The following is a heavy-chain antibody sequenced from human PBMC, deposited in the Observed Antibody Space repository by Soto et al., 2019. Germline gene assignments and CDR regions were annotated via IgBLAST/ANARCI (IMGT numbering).Heavy chain of an antibody. CDR1: GASIRSGAFY. CDR2: VYYTGLT. D-gene: IGHD6-13*01. J-gene: IGHJ4*02. V-gene: IGHV4-31*03. Sequence: PSETLSLTCTVSGASIRSGAFYWTWIRQHPGKGLEWIGYVYYTGLTYYNPSLKSRAAIFLDTSKNQFSLSLNSVTAADTAVYYCARSGYSSSDFDFWGQGTLVTVS. CDR3: ARSGYSSSDFDF.